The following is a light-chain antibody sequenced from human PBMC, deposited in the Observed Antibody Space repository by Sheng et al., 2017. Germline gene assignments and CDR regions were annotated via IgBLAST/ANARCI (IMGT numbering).Light chain of an antibody. CDR2: QAS. Sequence: IQMTQSPSTLSASVGDRITITCRASQSVNTWLAWFQQKPGKAPKLLVSQASHLQTGVPPRFSGSGSGTDFTLTINSLQPDDFATYYCQQYESDIAFGQGTRLESK. J-gene: IGKJ5*01. CDR1: QSVNTW. CDR3: QQYESDIA. V-gene: IGKV1-5*03.